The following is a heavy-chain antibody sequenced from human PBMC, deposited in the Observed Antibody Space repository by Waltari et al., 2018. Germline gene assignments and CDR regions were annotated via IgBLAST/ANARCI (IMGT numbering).Heavy chain of an antibody. CDR3: ASMRWGQDFDY. V-gene: IGHV4-59*01. D-gene: IGHD1-26*01. CDR2: IYYSGST. Sequence: QVQLQESGPGLVKPSETLSLTCTVSGGSISSYYWSWSRQPPGKGLEWIGYIYYSGSTNYNPSLKSRVTISVDTSKNQFSLKLSSVTAADTAVYYCASMRWGQDFDYWGQGTLVTVSS. CDR1: GGSISSYY. J-gene: IGHJ4*02.